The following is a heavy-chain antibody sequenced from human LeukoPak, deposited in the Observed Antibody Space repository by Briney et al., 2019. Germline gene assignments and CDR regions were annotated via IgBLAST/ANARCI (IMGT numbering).Heavy chain of an antibody. V-gene: IGHV4-61*01. CDR2: IYYSGST. Sequence: SSETLSLTCTVSGGSVSSGSYYWSWIRQPPGKGLEWIGYIYYSGSTNYHPSLKSRVTTSVDTSKNQFSLKLSSVTAADTAGYYCARTYYYDSSGYYGWFDPWGQGTLVTVSS. CDR3: ARTYYYDSSGYYGWFDP. D-gene: IGHD3-22*01. J-gene: IGHJ5*02. CDR1: GGSVSSGSYY.